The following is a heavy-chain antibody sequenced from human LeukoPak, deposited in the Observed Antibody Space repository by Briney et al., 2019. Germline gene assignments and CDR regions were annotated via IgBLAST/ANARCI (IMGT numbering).Heavy chain of an antibody. CDR3: ARADNYGSILDY. V-gene: IGHV3-7*04. J-gene: IGHJ4*02. D-gene: IGHD3-10*01. Sequence: GGSLRLSCAASGFTFSNYWMSWVRQSPGRGLEWVANIDRDGSAEYYVDSVGGRFTVSRDNAKNSLYLQIDSLRAEDTAVYYCARADNYGSILDYWGRGTLVTVSS. CDR1: GFTFSNYW. CDR2: IDRDGSAE.